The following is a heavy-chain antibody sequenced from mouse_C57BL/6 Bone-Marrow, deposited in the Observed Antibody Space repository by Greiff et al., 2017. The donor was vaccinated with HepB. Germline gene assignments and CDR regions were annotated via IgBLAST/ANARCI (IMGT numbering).Heavy chain of an antibody. D-gene: IGHD1-1*01. J-gene: IGHJ1*03. CDR2: IYPGSGST. V-gene: IGHV1-55*01. Sequence: QVQLQQPGAELVKPGASVKMSCKASGYTFTSYWITWVKQRPGPGLEWIGDIYPGSGSTNYNEKFKSKATLTVDTSSSTAYMQLSSLTSEDSAVYYCARESITTVVATNFDVWGTGTTVTVSS. CDR3: ARESITTVVATNFDV. CDR1: GYTFTSYW.